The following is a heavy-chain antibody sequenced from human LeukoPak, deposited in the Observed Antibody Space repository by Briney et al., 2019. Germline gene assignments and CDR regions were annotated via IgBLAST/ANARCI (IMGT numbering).Heavy chain of an antibody. Sequence: AGGSLRLSCAASGFTFSSYAMSWVRQAPGKGLEWVSAISGSGGSTYYADSVNGRFTISRDNSKNTLYLQMNSLRAEDTAVYYCAKSTWQQKISNFDYWGQGTLVTVSS. V-gene: IGHV3-23*01. CDR1: GFTFSSYA. D-gene: IGHD6-13*01. J-gene: IGHJ4*02. CDR3: AKSTWQQKISNFDY. CDR2: ISGSGGST.